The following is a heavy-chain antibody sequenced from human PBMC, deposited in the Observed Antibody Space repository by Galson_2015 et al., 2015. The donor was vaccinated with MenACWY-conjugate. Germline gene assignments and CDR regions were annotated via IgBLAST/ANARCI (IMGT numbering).Heavy chain of an antibody. D-gene: IGHD2-8*01. J-gene: IGHJ5*02. CDR2: VDRVGAT. CDR1: GFSVTDNC. V-gene: IGHV3-53*01. CDR3: SRGYDWCSYFRA. Sequence: SLRLSCAVSGFSVTDNCLSWVHLAPGKGPEWIAMVDRVGATIYADSVRGRFTVSRDNFKNTVILQMNSLRAEDTAVYRCSRGYDWCSYFRAWGQGAQVTVSS.